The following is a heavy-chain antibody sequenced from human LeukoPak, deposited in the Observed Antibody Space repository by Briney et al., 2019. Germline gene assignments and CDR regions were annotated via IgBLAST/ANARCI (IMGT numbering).Heavy chain of an antibody. V-gene: IGHV1-69*13. D-gene: IGHD5-24*01. CDR2: IIPIFGTA. CDR1: GGTFSNYA. CDR3: ASRDGYNNFDY. Sequence: SVKVSCKASGGTFSNYASSWVRQAPGQGLEWMGGIIPIFGTANYAQKFQGRVTITADESTSTAYMELSSLRSEDTAVYYCASRDGYNNFDYWGQGTLVTVSS. J-gene: IGHJ4*02.